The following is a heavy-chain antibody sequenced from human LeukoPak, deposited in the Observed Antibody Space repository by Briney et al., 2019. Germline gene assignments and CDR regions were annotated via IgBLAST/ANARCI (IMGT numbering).Heavy chain of an antibody. CDR1: GFTFSNAW. CDR3: GRHYRTYYFDY. Sequence: GGSLRPSCAASGFTFSNAWMSWVRQAPGKGLEWVCRIKSKTDGGTTDYAAPVKGRFTISRDDSNNTLYLQINSLKTEDTGIYYCGRHYRTYYFDYWGQGTLVTVSS. J-gene: IGHJ4*02. CDR2: IKSKTDGGTT. D-gene: IGHD1-14*01. V-gene: IGHV3-15*05.